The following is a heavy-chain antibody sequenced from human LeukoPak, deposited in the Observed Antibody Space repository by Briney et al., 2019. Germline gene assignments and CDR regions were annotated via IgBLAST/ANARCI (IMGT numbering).Heavy chain of an antibody. Sequence: GASVTVSFTSSVYTFTIYDINWGQQTTGQGREWMGWMNPNSGNTGYAQKFQGRVTMTRNTSISTAYMELSSLRSEDTAVYYCARDYGGSSGWFDPWGQGTLVTVSS. J-gene: IGHJ5*02. D-gene: IGHD4-23*01. CDR3: ARDYGGSSGWFDP. CDR2: MNPNSGNT. V-gene: IGHV1-8*01. CDR1: VYTFTIYD.